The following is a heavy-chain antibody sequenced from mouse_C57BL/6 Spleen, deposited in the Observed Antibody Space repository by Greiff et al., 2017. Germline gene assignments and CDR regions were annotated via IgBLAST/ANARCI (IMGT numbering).Heavy chain of an antibody. CDR1: GYTFTSYW. CDR3: ARGGYDYRFDY. V-gene: IGHV1-72*01. J-gene: IGHJ2*01. CDR2: IDPNSGGT. Sequence: QVQLQQPGAELVKPGASVTLSCKASGYTFTSYWMHWVKQRPGRGLEWIGRIDPNSGGTKYNEQFKSKATLTVDKPSSPAYMQLSSLTSEVSTVDYCARGGYDYRFDYWGQGTTLTVSS. D-gene: IGHD2-4*01.